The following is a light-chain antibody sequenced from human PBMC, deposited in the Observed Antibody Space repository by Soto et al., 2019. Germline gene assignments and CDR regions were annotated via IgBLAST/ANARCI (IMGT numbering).Light chain of an antibody. J-gene: IGLJ3*02. V-gene: IGLV2-11*01. Sequence: QLVLTQPRSVSGSPGQSVTISCTGTSSNVGGYDYVSWYQQHPGMAPQLIIYDIAKRPSGVPDRFSGSKSGNTASLTISVLQAEDEADYYCCSYAGSYSWVFGEGTKLTVL. CDR3: CSYAGSYSWV. CDR1: SSNVGGYDY. CDR2: DIA.